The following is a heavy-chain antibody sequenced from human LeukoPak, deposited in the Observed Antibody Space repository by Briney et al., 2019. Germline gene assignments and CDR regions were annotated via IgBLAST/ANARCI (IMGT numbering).Heavy chain of an antibody. J-gene: IGHJ4*02. V-gene: IGHV3-30*18. D-gene: IGHD6-13*01. CDR2: ISYDGSNK. CDR3: AKDYDTAAAGYYFDY. CDR1: GFTFSSYG. Sequence: GGSLRLSCAASGFTFSSYGMHWVRQAPGKGLEWVAVISYDGSNKYYADSVKGRFTISRDNSKNTLYLQMNSLRAEDTAVYFCAKDYDTAAAGYYFDYWGQGTLVTVSS.